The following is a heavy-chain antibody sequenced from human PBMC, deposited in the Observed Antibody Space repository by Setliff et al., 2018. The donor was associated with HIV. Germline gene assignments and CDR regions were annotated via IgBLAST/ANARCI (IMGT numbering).Heavy chain of an antibody. D-gene: IGHD1-1*01. Sequence: SVKVSCKASGGNFRFYAFSWVRQAPGQGLEWMGGIIPMFVTANYAQKFQDRVTITADESTSTAYMELSSLRFEDTAVYYCARAKATRQARPTNCFDPWGQGTLGTVSS. CDR3: ARAKATRQARPTNCFDP. V-gene: IGHV1-69*13. CDR2: IIPMFVTA. J-gene: IGHJ5*02. CDR1: GGNFRFYA.